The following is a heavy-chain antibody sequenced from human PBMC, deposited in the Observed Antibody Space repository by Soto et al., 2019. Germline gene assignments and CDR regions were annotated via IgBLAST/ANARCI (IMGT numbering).Heavy chain of an antibody. J-gene: IGHJ4*02. CDR2: INPNSGGT. Sequence: ASVKVSCKASGYTFTGYYMHWVRQAPGQGLEWMGWINPNSGGTNYAQKFQGCVTMTRDTSISTAYMELSRLRSDDTAVYYCAIHGRGYNHGRYAYRAQRTLDTGSA. D-gene: IGHD5-18*01. CDR1: GYTFTGYY. V-gene: IGHV1-2*04. CDR3: AIHGRGYNHGRYAY.